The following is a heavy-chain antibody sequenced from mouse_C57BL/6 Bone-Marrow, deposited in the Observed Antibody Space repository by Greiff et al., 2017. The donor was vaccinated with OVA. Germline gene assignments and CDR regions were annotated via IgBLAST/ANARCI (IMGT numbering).Heavy chain of an antibody. Sequence: VQLKESGPGLVKPSQSLSLTCSVTGYSITSGYYWNWIRQFPGNKLEWMGYISYDGSNNYNPSLKNRISITRDTSKNQFFLKLNSVTTEDTATYYCARTANYFDYWGQGTTLTVSS. CDR1: GYSITSGYY. CDR2: ISYDGSN. D-gene: IGHD3-3*01. V-gene: IGHV3-6*01. CDR3: ARTANYFDY. J-gene: IGHJ2*01.